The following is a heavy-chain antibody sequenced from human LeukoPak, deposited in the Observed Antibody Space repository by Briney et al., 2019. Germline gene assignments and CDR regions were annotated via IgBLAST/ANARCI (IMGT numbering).Heavy chain of an antibody. J-gene: IGHJ4*02. V-gene: IGHV4-38-2*02. CDR1: SYSIRNGYY. CDR2: IYYTGIT. CDR3: ARESALGVERVGGYFDY. D-gene: IGHD1-26*01. Sequence: SSETLSLTCNVSSYSIRNGYYWGWVRQSPGKGLEWIGSIYYTGITYYNPSLKSRVTISIDTSKTQFSLKLTSVTATDTAVYYCARESALGVERVGGYFDYWGQGALVTVFS.